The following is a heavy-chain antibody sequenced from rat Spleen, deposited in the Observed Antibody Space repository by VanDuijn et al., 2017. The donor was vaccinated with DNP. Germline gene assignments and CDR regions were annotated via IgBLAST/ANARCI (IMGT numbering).Heavy chain of an antibody. Sequence: EVQLVESGGGLVQPGRSLKLSCAASGFTFNDCYMAWVRQAPTKGLEWVAYISTSGSRTYYPDSVKGRFTISRDNAKSILYLQMNSLKSEDTATYYCARRDYSGALGHWGQGVMVTVSS. CDR2: ISTSGSRT. CDR1: GFTFNDCY. D-gene: IGHD1-1*01. V-gene: IGHV5-25*01. CDR3: ARRDYSGALGH. J-gene: IGHJ2*01.